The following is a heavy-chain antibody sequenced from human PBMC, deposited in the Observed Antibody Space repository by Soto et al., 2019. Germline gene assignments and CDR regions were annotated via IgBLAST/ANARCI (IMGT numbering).Heavy chain of an antibody. V-gene: IGHV4-39*01. Sequence: SETLSLTCTVSGGSISSSSYYWGWIRQPPGKGLEWIGSIYYSGSTYYNPSLKSRVTISVDTSKNQFSLKLSSVTAADTAVYYCARPCQYGSGSYYNRWFDPWGQGTLVT. CDR3: ARPCQYGSGSYYNRWFDP. CDR2: IYYSGST. CDR1: GGSISSSSYY. D-gene: IGHD3-10*01. J-gene: IGHJ5*02.